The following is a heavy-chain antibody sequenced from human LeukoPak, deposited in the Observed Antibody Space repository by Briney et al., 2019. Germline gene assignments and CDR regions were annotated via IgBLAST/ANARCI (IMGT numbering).Heavy chain of an antibody. CDR1: GFSFSSYW. V-gene: IGHV3-7*03. CDR2: IKQDGSEK. CDR3: ARDVPVAGLDY. D-gene: IGHD6-19*01. Sequence: SGGSLRLSCAASGFSFSSYWMSWVRQAPGKWLGWVANIKQDGSEKYYADSVKGRFTISRDNAKNSLYLQMNSVRVEDTAVYYCARDVPVAGLDYWGQGTLVTASS. J-gene: IGHJ4*02.